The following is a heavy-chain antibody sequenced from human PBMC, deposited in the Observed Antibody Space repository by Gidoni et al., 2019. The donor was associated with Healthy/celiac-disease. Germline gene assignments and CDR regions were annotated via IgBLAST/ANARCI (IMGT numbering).Heavy chain of an antibody. V-gene: IGHV3-15*01. D-gene: IGHD3-16*02. J-gene: IGHJ4*02. CDR2: IKSKTDGGTT. Sequence: EVQLVESGGGLVKPGGSLRLSCAASGFTFSNAWMSWVRQAPGKGLEWVGRIKSKTDGGTTDYAAPVKGRFTISRDDSKNTLYLQMNSLKTEDTAVYYCTTPYDYVWGSYRSDYWGQGTLVTVSS. CDR1: GFTFSNAW. CDR3: TTPYDYVWGSYRSDY.